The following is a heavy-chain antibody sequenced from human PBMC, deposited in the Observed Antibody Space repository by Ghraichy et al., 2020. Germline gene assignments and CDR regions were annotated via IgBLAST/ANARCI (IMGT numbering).Heavy chain of an antibody. V-gene: IGHV3-23*01. CDR3: AKVAADYHGSGTYPDFEY. CDR2: ISGSGGST. Sequence: GGYLRLSCAASGFTFSSYAMTWVRQAPGKGLEWVSAISGSGGSTYYADSVKGRFTISRDNSKNTLYLQMNSLRADDTAVYYCAKVAADYHGSGTYPDFEYWGQGTLVTVSS. J-gene: IGHJ4*02. D-gene: IGHD3-10*01. CDR1: GFTFSSYA.